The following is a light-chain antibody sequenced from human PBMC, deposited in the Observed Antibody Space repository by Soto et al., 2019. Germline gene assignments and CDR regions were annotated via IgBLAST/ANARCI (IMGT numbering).Light chain of an antibody. CDR3: QQSYSAPLT. CDR2: GAS. V-gene: IGKV1-39*01. CDR1: QSISTS. Sequence: DIQMTQSPSSLSASVGDRVTITCRASQSISTSLNWYQQKPGKAPKVLIFGASSLQSGVPSRFSGSGSGTDFTLPISSLQPEDFANYYWQQSYSAPLTFGGGTKVEIK. J-gene: IGKJ4*01.